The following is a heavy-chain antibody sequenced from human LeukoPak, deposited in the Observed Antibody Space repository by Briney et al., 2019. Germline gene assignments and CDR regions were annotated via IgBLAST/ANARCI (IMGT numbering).Heavy chain of an antibody. CDR1: GFTFSSYA. CDR2: ISGSGGST. CDR3: AKHLHYGDYPGLDY. J-gene: IGHJ4*02. V-gene: IGHV3-23*01. D-gene: IGHD4-17*01. Sequence: GGSLRLSCAASGFTFSSYAMSWVRQAPGKGLEWVSAISGSGGSTYYADSVKGRFTISRDNSKNTLYLQMSSLRAEDTAVYYCAKHLHYGDYPGLDYWGQGTLVTVSS.